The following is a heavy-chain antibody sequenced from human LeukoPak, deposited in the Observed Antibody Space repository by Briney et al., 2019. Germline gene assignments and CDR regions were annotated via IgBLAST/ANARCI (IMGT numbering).Heavy chain of an antibody. Sequence: PSETLSLTCAVYGGSFSGYYWSWIRQPPGKGLEWIGEINHSGSTNYNPSLKSRVTISVDTSKNQFSLKLSSVTAAGTAVYYCARGPYCRGGSCSIGLSNLYYFDYWGQGTLVTVSS. D-gene: IGHD2-15*01. V-gene: IGHV4-34*01. CDR1: GGSFSGYY. CDR3: ARGPYCRGGSCSIGLSNLYYFDY. J-gene: IGHJ4*02. CDR2: INHSGST.